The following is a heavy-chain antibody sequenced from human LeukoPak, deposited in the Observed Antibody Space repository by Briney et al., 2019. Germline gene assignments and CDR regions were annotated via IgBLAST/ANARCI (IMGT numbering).Heavy chain of an antibody. V-gene: IGHV3-23*01. J-gene: IGHJ6*03. D-gene: IGHD3-16*01. CDR2: ISGSGGST. CDR1: GFTFSSYA. CDR3: AKPGHVDYDYVWGPYYYYYYYMDV. Sequence: GGSLRLSCAASGFTFSSYAMSWVRQAPGKGLEWVPAISGSGGSTYYADSVEGRFTISRDNSKNTLYLQMNSLRAEDTAVYYCAKPGHVDYDYVWGPYYYYYYYMDVWGKGTTVTVSS.